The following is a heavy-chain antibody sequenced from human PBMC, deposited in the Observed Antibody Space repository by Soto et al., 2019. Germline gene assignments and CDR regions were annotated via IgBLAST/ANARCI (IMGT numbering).Heavy chain of an antibody. CDR3: ARRPDYYDILTGYLYGGFGY. J-gene: IGHJ4*02. D-gene: IGHD3-9*01. Sequence: SETLSLTCTVSGGSISSSSYYWGWIRQPPGKGLEWIGSIYYSGSTYYNPSLKSRVTISVDTSKNQFSLKLSSVTAADTAVYYCARRPDYYDILTGYLYGGFGYWGQGTLVTVSS. CDR1: GGSISSSSYY. V-gene: IGHV4-39*01. CDR2: IYYSGST.